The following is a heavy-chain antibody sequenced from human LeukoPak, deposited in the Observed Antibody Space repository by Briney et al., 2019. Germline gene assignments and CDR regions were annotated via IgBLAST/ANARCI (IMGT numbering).Heavy chain of an antibody. CDR3: ARDSDTSDWAWVY. Sequence: GASVTVSCKASGYTFTSYSKYTIHWVRQAPGQRLEWMGWINAGIGETRYSQKFQGRVTFTGDTSANTVYMELNSLISEDTAVYYCARDSDTSDWAWVYWGQGTLVTVSS. CDR1: GYTFTSYS. J-gene: IGHJ4*02. D-gene: IGHD6-19*01. CDR2: INAGIGET. V-gene: IGHV1-3*01.